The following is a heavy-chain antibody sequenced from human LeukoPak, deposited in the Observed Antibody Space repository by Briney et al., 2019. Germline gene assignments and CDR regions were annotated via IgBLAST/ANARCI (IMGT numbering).Heavy chain of an antibody. CDR3: ARGGGGLGV. Sequence: PGRSLRLSCAASGFTFSDYRMYWVRQPPGKGLVWASYINTDGRTTKYADSARGRFTISRDNAKNTLYLQMNSLRAEGTAVYYCARGGGGLGVWGQGATVTVSS. CDR1: GFTFSDYR. V-gene: IGHV3-74*03. J-gene: IGHJ6*02. CDR2: INTDGRTT.